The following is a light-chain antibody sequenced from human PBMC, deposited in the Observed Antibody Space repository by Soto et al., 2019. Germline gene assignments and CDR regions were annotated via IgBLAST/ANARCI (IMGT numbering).Light chain of an antibody. J-gene: IGKJ5*01. CDR3: QQYGTTRIT. Sequence: IVLTQSPGNLSLSPGKRATLSCRASHSVSSYLAWYQQKPDQAPRLLIYDASNRATGIPARFSGGGSGTDFTLTISRLEPEDFAVYYCQQYGTTRITFGQGTRLEIK. CDR1: HSVSSY. CDR2: DAS. V-gene: IGKV3-20*01.